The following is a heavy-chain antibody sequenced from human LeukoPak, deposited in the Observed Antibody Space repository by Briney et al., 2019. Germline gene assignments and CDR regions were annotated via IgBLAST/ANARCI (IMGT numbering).Heavy chain of an antibody. D-gene: IGHD2-15*01. CDR1: GVSISSYY. V-gene: IGHV4-59*01. J-gene: IGHJ5*02. Sequence: SETLSLTCTVSGVSISSYYWSWIRQPPGKGLYWIGHIYYSGSTNYNPSLKSRVTISVDTSKNQFSLKLSSVTAADTAVYYCASGGYCGGANCYPNWFDPWSQGALVTVSS. CDR2: IYYSGST. CDR3: ASGGYCGGANCYPNWFDP.